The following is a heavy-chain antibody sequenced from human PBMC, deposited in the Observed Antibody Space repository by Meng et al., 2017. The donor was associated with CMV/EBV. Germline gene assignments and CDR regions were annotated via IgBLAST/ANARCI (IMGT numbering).Heavy chain of an antibody. CDR2: INHSGST. CDR3: ARGSRRLPRFNWFDP. CDR1: GGSFSGYY. V-gene: IGHV4-34*01. Sequence: QVSLQQWGAVLVQPSVTLSLPGAFYGGSFSGYYWSWIRQPPGKGLEWIGEINHSGSTNYNPSLKSRVTISVDTSKNQFSLKLSSVTAADTAVYYCARGSRRLPRFNWFDPWGQGTLVTVSS. D-gene: IGHD3-3*01. J-gene: IGHJ5*02.